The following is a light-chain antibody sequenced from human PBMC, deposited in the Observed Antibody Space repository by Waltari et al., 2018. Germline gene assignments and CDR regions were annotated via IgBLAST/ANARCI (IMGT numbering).Light chain of an antibody. CDR2: AAS. V-gene: IGKV1-9*01. CDR1: QGISSY. Sequence: DIQLTQSPSFLSASVGDRVTITCRASQGISSYLAWYQQKPGKAPKLLIYAASTLKSWVPSRFSGSGSGTEFTLTISSLQPEDFATYYCQQLNTYPYTFGQGTELEIK. CDR3: QQLNTYPYT. J-gene: IGKJ2*01.